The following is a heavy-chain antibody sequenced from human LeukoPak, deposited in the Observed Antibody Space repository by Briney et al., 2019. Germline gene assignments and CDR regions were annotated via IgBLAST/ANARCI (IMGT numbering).Heavy chain of an antibody. J-gene: IGHJ4*02. CDR1: GYTFTGYY. CDR2: INPNSGGT. V-gene: IGHV1-2*02. CDR3: AREKHIVGATPGFDY. D-gene: IGHD1-26*01. Sequence: ASVKVSCKASGYTFTGYYMHLVRQAPGQGLEWMGWINPNSGGTNYAQKFQGRVTMTRDTSISTAYMELSRLRSDDTAVYYCAREKHIVGATPGFDYWGQGTLVTVSS.